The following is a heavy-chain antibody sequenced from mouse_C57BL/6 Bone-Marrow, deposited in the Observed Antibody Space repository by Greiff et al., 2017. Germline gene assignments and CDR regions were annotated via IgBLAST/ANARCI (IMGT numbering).Heavy chain of an antibody. CDR2: IHPNSGST. CDR3: ADYDYFDY. D-gene: IGHD2-4*01. Sequence: VPLQQPGAELVKPGASVKLSCKASGYTFTRYWMHWVKQRPGQGLEWIGMIHPNSGSTNYNEKFKSKATLTVDKSSRTAYMQLSSLTSEDSAVYYCADYDYFDYWGQGTTLTVSS. CDR1: GYTFTRYW. V-gene: IGHV1-64*01. J-gene: IGHJ2*01.